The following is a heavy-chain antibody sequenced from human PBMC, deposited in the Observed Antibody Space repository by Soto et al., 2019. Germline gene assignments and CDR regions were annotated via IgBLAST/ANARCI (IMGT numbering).Heavy chain of an antibody. CDR1: GYPFTSYY. V-gene: IGHV1-46*01. Sequence: SSVQVSCTASGYPFTSYYMYWVRHAPGHGLAWMGIINPSGGSTSYAQKFQGRVTMTRDTSTSTVAMELSSLRSEDTAVYYCARDQHYDDSSGGSVGTQDGPHCYFASWGKGSWVTV. J-gene: IGHJ4*02. CDR3: ARDQHYDDSSGGSVGTQDGPHCYFAS. CDR2: INPSGGST. D-gene: IGHD3-22*01.